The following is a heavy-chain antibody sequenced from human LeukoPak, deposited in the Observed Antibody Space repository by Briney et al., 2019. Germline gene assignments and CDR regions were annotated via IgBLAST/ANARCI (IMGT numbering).Heavy chain of an antibody. CDR3: ARGYSNGNFDP. CDR2: IYHSGST. Sequence: SETLSLTCAVSGGSISSSNWWSWVRQPPGKGLEWIGEIYHSGSTNYNPSLKSRVTISVDTSKNQFSLNLSSVTAADTAVYYCARGYSNGNFDPWGRGTLVTVSS. V-gene: IGHV4-4*02. CDR1: GGSISSSNW. J-gene: IGHJ2*01. D-gene: IGHD6-25*01.